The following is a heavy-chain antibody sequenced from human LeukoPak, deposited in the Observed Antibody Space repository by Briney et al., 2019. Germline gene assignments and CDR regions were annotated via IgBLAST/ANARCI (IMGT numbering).Heavy chain of an antibody. CDR3: ARGGRGVAAAGLDY. V-gene: IGHV3-30-3*01. Sequence: PGGSLRLSCAASGFTFSSYAMHWVRQAPGKGLEWVAVISYDGSNKYYANSVKGRFTISRDNSKNTLYLQMNSLRAEDTAVYYCARGGRGVAAAGLDYWGQGTLVTVSS. D-gene: IGHD6-13*01. CDR1: GFTFSSYA. CDR2: ISYDGSNK. J-gene: IGHJ4*02.